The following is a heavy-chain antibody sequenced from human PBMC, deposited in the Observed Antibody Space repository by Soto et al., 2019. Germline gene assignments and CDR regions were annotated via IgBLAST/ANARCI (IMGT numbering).Heavy chain of an antibody. CDR3: AMIEYSSGSDY. V-gene: IGHV1-69*01. J-gene: IGHJ4*02. CDR1: GGTFSSYP. D-gene: IGHD6-19*01. CDR2: IFPIFGTT. Sequence: QVQLVQSGAEVKKPGSSVKVSCKASGGTFSSYPITWVRRAPGQGLEWLGGIFPIFGTTNYAQRFEDRVTITADELTSTAYMELSSLRSEDTAVYYCAMIEYSSGSDYWGQGTLVTVSS.